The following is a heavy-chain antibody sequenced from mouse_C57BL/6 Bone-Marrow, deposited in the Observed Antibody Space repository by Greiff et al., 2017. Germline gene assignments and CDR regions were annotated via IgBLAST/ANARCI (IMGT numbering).Heavy chain of an antibody. Sequence: VQLKQSGGDLVKPGGSLKLSCAASGFTFSNYGMSWVRQTPDKRLEWVATISSGGSYTYYPDSVKGRFTISRDNAKNTLYLQLSSLKSEDTAMYYCASPMGTPYWGQGTLVTVSA. CDR1: GFTFSNYG. V-gene: IGHV5-6*01. CDR2: ISSGGSYT. D-gene: IGHD2-14*01. J-gene: IGHJ3*01. CDR3: ASPMGTPY.